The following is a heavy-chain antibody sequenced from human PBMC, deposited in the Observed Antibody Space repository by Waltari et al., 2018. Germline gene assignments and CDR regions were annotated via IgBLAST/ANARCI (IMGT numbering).Heavy chain of an antibody. V-gene: IGHV3-64*01. D-gene: IGHD2-21*01. CDR1: GFSFRLYA. CDR2: ISSNGVST. Sequence: EVQLVESGGGLVQPGGSLRLYCAASGFSFRLYAMHWVRQAPGKGLEYVSAISSNGVSTYYANSMKGRLSISRDNSKNTLYLQMGSLRAEDMAVYYCARSPDQPDSLDYYMDVWGKGTTVTVSS. J-gene: IGHJ6*03. CDR3: ARSPDQPDSLDYYMDV.